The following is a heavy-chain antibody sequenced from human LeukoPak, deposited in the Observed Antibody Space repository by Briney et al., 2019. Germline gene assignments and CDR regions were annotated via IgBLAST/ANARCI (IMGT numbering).Heavy chain of an antibody. V-gene: IGHV3-48*03. CDR3: ASLPPIVVGY. Sequence: PGGPLRLSCAASGFTFSSYEMNWVRQAPGKGLEWVSYISSSGSTIYYADSVKGRFTISRDNAKNSLYLQMNSLRAEDTAVYYCASLPPIVVGYWGQGTLVTVSS. J-gene: IGHJ4*02. CDR2: ISSSGSTI. D-gene: IGHD2-15*01. CDR1: GFTFSSYE.